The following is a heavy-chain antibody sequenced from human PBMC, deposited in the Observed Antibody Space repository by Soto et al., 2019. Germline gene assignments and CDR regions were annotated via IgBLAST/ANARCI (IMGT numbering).Heavy chain of an antibody. CDR2: INIDGSST. J-gene: IGHJ5*02. CDR1: GFTFSSYW. CDR3: ARGRGYCSGSSCYVDL. Sequence: EVQLVESGGGLVQPGGSLRLSCAASGFTFSSYWMNWVRQAPGKGLVWVSRINIDGSSTSYADSVKGRFTISRDKAKNTLYLQMNSLRVEDTAVYYCARGRGYCSGSSCYVDLWGQGTLVTVSS. V-gene: IGHV3-74*01. D-gene: IGHD2-15*01.